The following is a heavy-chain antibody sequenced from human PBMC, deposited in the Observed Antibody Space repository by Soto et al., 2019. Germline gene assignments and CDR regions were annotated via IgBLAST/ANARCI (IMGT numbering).Heavy chain of an antibody. D-gene: IGHD1-7*01. J-gene: IGHJ4*02. CDR2: SGSGGST. V-gene: IGHV3-53*02. Sequence: EVQLVETGGGLIQPGGSLRLSCAASGFTVSSNYMSWVRQAPGKGLEWVSTISGSGGSTYYADSVKGRFTISRDNSKNTLYLQMNSLRAEDTAVYYCAKISGTTFYWSQGTLATVSS. CDR3: AKISGTTFY. CDR1: GFTVSSNY.